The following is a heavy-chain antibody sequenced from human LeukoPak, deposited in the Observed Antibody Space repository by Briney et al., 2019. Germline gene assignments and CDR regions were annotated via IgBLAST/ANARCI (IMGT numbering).Heavy chain of an antibody. CDR3: ARGQGYGSGKYYYYYYMDV. CDR2: IHHSGST. D-gene: IGHD3-10*01. Sequence: PSETLSLTCTVSSGSIRNSNYYWGWIRQPPGKGLEWIGSIHHSGSTYYNPSLKSRGTISVDTCKNQFSMKLSSVTAADTAVYYCARGQGYGSGKYYYYYYMDVWGKGTTVTVSS. V-gene: IGHV4-39*07. J-gene: IGHJ6*03. CDR1: SGSIRNSNYY.